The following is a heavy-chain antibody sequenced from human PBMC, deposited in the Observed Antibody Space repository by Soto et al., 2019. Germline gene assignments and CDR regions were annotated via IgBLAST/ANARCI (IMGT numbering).Heavy chain of an antibody. D-gene: IGHD3-22*01. V-gene: IGHV3-30*18. CDR3: AKDDYYDSSVTQPSH. J-gene: IGHJ4*02. Sequence: PGGSLRLSCAASGFSFSTYGMHWVRQAPGKGLEWVAFISNDGSNKYYADSVKGRFAISRDKSKNNLYLEMNSLRAEDTAVYCCAKDDYYDSSVTQPSHWGQGTLVTVSS. CDR2: ISNDGSNK. CDR1: GFSFSTYG.